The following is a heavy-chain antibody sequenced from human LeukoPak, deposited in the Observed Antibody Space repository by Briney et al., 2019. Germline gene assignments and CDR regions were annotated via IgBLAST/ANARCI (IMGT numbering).Heavy chain of an antibody. CDR3: ARGGSSWFNWFDP. J-gene: IGHJ5*02. Sequence: SETLSLTCTVSGGSISSSSYYWGWIRQPPGKGLEWIGSIYYSGSTYYNPSLRSRVTISVDTSKNQFSLKLSSVTAADTAVYYCARGGSSWFNWFDPWGQGTLVTVSS. CDR2: IYYSGST. V-gene: IGHV4-39*07. D-gene: IGHD6-13*01. CDR1: GGSISSSSYY.